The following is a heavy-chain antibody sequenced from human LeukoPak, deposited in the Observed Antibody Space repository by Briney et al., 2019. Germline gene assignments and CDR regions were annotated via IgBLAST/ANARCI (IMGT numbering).Heavy chain of an antibody. Sequence: SDTLSLTCTVSGGSISSYYWSWIRQPPGKGLEWIGYIYYSGSTNYNPSLQSRVTISVDTSKNQFSLKLSSVTAAETAVYYCARTRYSGRYGDYFDYWGQGTLVTVSS. CDR2: IYYSGST. J-gene: IGHJ4*02. CDR3: ARTRYSGRYGDYFDY. D-gene: IGHD1-26*01. CDR1: GGSISSYY. V-gene: IGHV4-59*08.